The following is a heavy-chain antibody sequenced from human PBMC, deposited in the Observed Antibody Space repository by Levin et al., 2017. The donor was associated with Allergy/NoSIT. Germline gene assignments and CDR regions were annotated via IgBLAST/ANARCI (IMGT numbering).Heavy chain of an antibody. V-gene: IGHV3-23*01. CDR1: GFTFSSYA. D-gene: IGHD3-10*01. CDR2: ISGSGGST. Sequence: GGSLRLSCAASGFTFSSYAMSWVRQAPGKGLEWVSAISGSGGSTYYADSVKGRFTISRDNSKNTLYLQMNSLRAEDTAVYYCARASDDYGSGSYRGGDYWGQGTLVTVSS. CDR3: ARASDDYGSGSYRGGDY. J-gene: IGHJ4*02.